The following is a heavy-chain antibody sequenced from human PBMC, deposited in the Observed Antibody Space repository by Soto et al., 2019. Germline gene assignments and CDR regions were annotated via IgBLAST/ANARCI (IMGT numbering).Heavy chain of an antibody. CDR2: ISGSGGST. CDR3: ATDCRTIVRGRCLDFYYYGMDV. J-gene: IGHJ6*02. Sequence: EVQLLESGGGLVQPGGSLRLSCVASRFTFSNYAMSWVRQAPGKGLEWVSSISGSGGSTYYADSVKGRFTISRDNSKSTLSLQMNSLRADDTDVYDCATDCRTIVRGRCLDFYYYGMDVWGQGTTVTVPS. V-gene: IGHV3-23*01. D-gene: IGHD3-10*02. CDR1: RFTFSNYA.